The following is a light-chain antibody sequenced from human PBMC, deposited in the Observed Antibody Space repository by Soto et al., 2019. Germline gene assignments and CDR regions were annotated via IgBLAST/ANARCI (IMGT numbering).Light chain of an antibody. Sequence: IQMTKSHSTVFSSIRDRVTITCRASQSISSWLAWYQQKPGKAPKLLIYDASSLESGVPSRFIVSGSGTEFTLAIRCMQPDGFATDYCQHYYSYGTFCQGTKVDIK. V-gene: IGKV1-5*01. CDR1: QSISSW. CDR3: QHYYSYGT. CDR2: DAS. J-gene: IGKJ1*01.